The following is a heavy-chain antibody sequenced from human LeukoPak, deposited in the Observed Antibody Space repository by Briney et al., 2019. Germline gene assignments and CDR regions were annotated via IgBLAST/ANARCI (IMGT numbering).Heavy chain of an antibody. CDR3: ARGAVGATSWFDP. Sequence: ASLKVSCKASGYTFSSYAISCVRQAPGQRRECRGGIIPIIDTTNYAQKFQGRVTTTADESTSTAYMELSSLRSDDTAVYYCARGAVGATSWFDPWGQGTLVTVSS. D-gene: IGHD1-26*01. J-gene: IGHJ5*02. CDR2: IIPIIDTT. CDR1: GYTFSSYA. V-gene: IGHV1-69*13.